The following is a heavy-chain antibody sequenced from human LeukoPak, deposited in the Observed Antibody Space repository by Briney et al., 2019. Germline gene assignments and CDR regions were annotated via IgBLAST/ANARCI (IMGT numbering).Heavy chain of an antibody. D-gene: IGHD6-19*01. CDR2: VYYSGST. CDR3: ASGSGWLPVF. J-gene: IGHJ4*02. V-gene: IGHV4-59*01. CDR1: GGSISSYY. Sequence: SETLSLTCTVSGGSISSYYWTWIRQPPGKGLEWIGNVYYSGSTNYNPSLKSRVTISLDTSKNQFSLKLTSVTAADTALYYCASGSGWLPVFWGQGTLVTVSS.